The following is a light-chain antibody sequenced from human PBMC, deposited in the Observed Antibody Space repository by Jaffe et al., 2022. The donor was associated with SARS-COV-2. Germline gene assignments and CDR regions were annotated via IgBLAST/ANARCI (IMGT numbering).Light chain of an antibody. CDR1: QSVASSY. V-gene: IGKV3-20*01. Sequence: IVLTQSPGTLSLSPGERATLSCRASQSVASSYLAWYQQKPGQGPRLLIYGASSRATGIPDRFSGSGSGTDFTLTISRLEPDDFAVYYCQQYGSSPSAFGQGTKLEIK. CDR2: GAS. J-gene: IGKJ2*01. CDR3: QQYGSSPSA.